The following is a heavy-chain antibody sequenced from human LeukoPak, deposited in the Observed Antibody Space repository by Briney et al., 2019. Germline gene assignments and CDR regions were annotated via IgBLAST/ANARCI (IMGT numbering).Heavy chain of an antibody. V-gene: IGHV1-8*02. D-gene: IGHD2-2*02. CDR1: GYTFTSYY. Sequence: ASVKVSCKASGYTFTSYYMHWVRQATGQGLEWMGWMNPNSGNTGYAQKFQGRVTMTRNTSISTAYMGLSSLRSEDTAVYYCARCREGRDVVPAAILGPYYYYYYGMDVWGQGTTVTVSS. CDR3: ARCREGRDVVPAAILGPYYYYYYGMDV. CDR2: MNPNSGNT. J-gene: IGHJ6*02.